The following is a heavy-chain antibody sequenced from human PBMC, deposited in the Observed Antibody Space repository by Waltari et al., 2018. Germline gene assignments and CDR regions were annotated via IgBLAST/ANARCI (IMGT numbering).Heavy chain of an antibody. Sequence: QVQLQESGPGLVKPSETLSLTCAVSGYSLSSGYYWGWIRQPPGKGLEWMGSIYHSGSTYYNPSLKSRVTISVDTSKNQFSLKLSSVTAADTAVYYCARSVVLGYYYYYYYMDVWGKGTTVTVSS. D-gene: IGHD2-8*02. J-gene: IGHJ6*03. CDR3: ARSVVLGYYYYYYYMDV. V-gene: IGHV4-38-2*01. CDR1: GYSLSSGYY. CDR2: IYHSGST.